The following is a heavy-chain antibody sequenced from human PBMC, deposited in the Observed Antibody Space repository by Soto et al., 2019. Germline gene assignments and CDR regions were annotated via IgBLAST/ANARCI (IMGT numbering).Heavy chain of an antibody. CDR1: GFTYSSYA. D-gene: IGHD5-18*01. J-gene: IGHJ4*02. V-gene: IGHV3-23*01. CDR3: AKGSGGYRPYYFDS. CDR2: IGGGGITT. Sequence: GGSLRLSCAASGFTYSSYAMGWVRQATGKGLEWVSAIGGGGITTYYADSVKGRFTMSRDNSKNTVFLQMNSLSAEDTAFYYCAKGSGGYRPYYFDSWGQGTLVTVSS.